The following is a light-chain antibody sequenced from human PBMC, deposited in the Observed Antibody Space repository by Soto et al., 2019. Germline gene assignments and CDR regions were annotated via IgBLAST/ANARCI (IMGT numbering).Light chain of an antibody. CDR1: QSVSNDF. J-gene: IGKJ1*01. V-gene: IGKV3-20*01. CDR3: HQRQSWPRT. CDR2: GAS. Sequence: IVLTLSPGVLSLSPGERATLSCRASQSVSNDFLAWYQQKPGQAPRLLIYGASTRATDVPDRFSASGSGTDFTLTISDVQPEDFALYYCHQRQSWPRTFGQGTKVDIK.